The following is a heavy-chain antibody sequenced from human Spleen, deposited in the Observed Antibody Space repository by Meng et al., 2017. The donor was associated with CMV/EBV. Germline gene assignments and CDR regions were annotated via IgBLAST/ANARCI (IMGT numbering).Heavy chain of an antibody. CDR2: ISGSSSTI. D-gene: IGHD5-18*01. V-gene: IGHV3-48*04. CDR3: ARDLDTPMVTRFPY. J-gene: IGHJ4*02. CDR1: GFTFRIYS. Sequence: GESLKISCAASGFTFRIYSMNWVRQAPGKGLEWVSYISGSSSTIYYADSVKGRFTISRDNAKNSLYLQMNSLRAEDTAVYYCARDLDTPMVTRFPYWGQGTLVTVSS.